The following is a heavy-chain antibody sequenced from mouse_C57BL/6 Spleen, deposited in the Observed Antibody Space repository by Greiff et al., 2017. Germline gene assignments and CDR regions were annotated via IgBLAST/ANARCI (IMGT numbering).Heavy chain of an antibody. Sequence: QVQLQQPGAELVKPGASVKLSCKASGYTFTSYWMQWVKQRPGQGLEWIGEIDPSDSYTNYTQKFKGKATMTVDTSSSTAYMQLSSLTSEDSAVYYCARSEGVFDYWGQGTTRTVSS. V-gene: IGHV1-50*01. CDR3: ARSEGVFDY. CDR1: GYTFTSYW. J-gene: IGHJ2*01. CDR2: IDPSDSYT.